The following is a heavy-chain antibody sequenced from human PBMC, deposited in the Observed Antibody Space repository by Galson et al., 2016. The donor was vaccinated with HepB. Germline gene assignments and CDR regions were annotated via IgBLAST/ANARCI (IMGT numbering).Heavy chain of an antibody. CDR2: ITRSGGTT. D-gene: IGHD1-26*01. J-gene: IGHJ4*02. CDR1: GFTVSSNN. CDR3: ARDVRGSEDY. V-gene: IGHV3-48*02. Sequence: SLRLSCAASGFTVSSNNMDWVRQAPGKGLEWVSYITRSGGTTLYADSVKGRFTISRDNAKNSLYLQMNSLRDEDTAVYYCARDVRGSEDYWGQGTLVTVSS.